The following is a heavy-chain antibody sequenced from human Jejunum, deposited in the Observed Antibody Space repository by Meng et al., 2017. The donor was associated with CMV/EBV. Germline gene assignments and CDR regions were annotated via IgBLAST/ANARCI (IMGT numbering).Heavy chain of an antibody. V-gene: IGHV3-53*01. J-gene: IGHJ4*01. CDR3: ARDSMMGY. D-gene: IGHD2/OR15-2a*01. CDR2: IFNDGRT. CDR1: GCPISTNY. Sequence: VKVVGSGGVLSCPGGSLRLSCDAFGCPISTNYMNWVRQAPGKGLGWVSIIFNDGRTFYADSVKGRFTISRDNSKNTLYLQMNSLRAEDTAVYYCARDSMMGYWGQGTLVTVSS.